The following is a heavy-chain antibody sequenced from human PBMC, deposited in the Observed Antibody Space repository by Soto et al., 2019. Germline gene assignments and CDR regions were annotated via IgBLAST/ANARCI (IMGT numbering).Heavy chain of an antibody. CDR3: ARESCTNGVCYTSAFDI. CDR1: GFTVSSNY. J-gene: IGHJ3*02. D-gene: IGHD2-8*01. CDR2: IYSGGST. V-gene: IGHV3-53*01. Sequence: GGSLRLSCAASGFTVSSNYMSWVRQAPGKGLEWVSVIYSGGSTYYADSVKGRFTISRDNSKNTLYLQMNSLRAEDTAVYYCARESCTNGVCYTSAFDIWGQGTMVTVS.